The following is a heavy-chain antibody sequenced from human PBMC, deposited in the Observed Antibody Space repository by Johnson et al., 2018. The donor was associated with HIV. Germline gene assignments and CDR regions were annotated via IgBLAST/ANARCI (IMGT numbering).Heavy chain of an antibody. V-gene: IGHV3-9*01. CDR3: ARGPSQLYWPDVAFDI. Sequence: VQLVESGGGLVQPGRSLRLSCAASAFPFDDHALHWVRQSPGTGLQWFSIILKGRFTISRDNAKNSLYLQMNSLRAEDTAVYYCARGPSQLYWPDVAFDIWGQGTTVTVSS. CDR1: AFPFDDHA. J-gene: IGHJ3*02. D-gene: IGHD2-8*02. CDR2: I.